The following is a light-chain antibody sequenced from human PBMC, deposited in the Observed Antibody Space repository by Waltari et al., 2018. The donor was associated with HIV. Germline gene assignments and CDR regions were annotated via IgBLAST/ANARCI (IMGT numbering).Light chain of an antibody. CDR1: AVGNYNL. CDR2: EVT. V-gene: IGLV2-23*02. J-gene: IGLJ2*01. Sequence: QSALTQPASVSGSPGQSITISCTGSAVGNYNLVSWYPQDPGKAPRLMILEVTKRPPGVSDRFSGSKSGNTASLTIAGLQAEDEADYYCASYGGTSNFVFGGGTRVTVL. CDR3: ASYGGTSNFV.